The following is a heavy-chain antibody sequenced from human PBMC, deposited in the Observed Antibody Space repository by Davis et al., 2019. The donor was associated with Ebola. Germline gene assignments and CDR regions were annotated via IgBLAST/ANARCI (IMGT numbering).Heavy chain of an antibody. CDR1: ADSISSHY. V-gene: IGHV4-59*11. D-gene: IGHD2-21*01. CDR3: AREGYRGGGFDY. J-gene: IGHJ4*02. CDR2: IYSSGST. Sequence: PSETLSLTCTVSADSISSHYWSWIRQPPGKGLEWVGYIYSSGSTNYNPSLRSRVTMSVDTSKNQFSLRLNSVTAADTAIYYCAREGYRGGGFDYWGQGTLVPVSS.